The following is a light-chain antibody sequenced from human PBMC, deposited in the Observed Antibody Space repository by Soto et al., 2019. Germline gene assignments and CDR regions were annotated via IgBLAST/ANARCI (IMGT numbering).Light chain of an antibody. CDR1: QSISSY. V-gene: IGKV1-39*01. Sequence: DIQMTQSPSSLSASLGDRVTITCRASQSISSYLNWYQQKPGKAPKLPIYAASSLQSGVPSRFSGSRSGTDFNLNISSLQPEDCETYYCQQSYSTTQTFGQGTKVYI. CDR2: AAS. J-gene: IGKJ1*01. CDR3: QQSYSTTQT.